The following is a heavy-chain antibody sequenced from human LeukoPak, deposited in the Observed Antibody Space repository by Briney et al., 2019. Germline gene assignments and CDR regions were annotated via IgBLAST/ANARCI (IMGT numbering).Heavy chain of an antibody. D-gene: IGHD3-3*01. CDR2: ISSSSSYI. V-gene: IGHV3-21*01. J-gene: IGHJ6*02. CDR1: GFTFSSYA. CDR3: ARDRPHYDFWSGPNPAYGMDV. Sequence: GGSLRLSCAASGFTFSSYAMSWVRQAPGKGLEWVSSISSSSSYIYYADSVKGRFTISRDNAKNSLYLQMNSLRAEDTAVYYCARDRPHYDFWSGPNPAYGMDVWGQGTTVTVSS.